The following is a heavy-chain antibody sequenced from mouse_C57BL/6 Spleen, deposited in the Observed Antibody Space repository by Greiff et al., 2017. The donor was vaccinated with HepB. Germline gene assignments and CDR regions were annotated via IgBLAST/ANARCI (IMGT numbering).Heavy chain of an antibody. CDR3: ASEDGNSYYYAMDY. CDR2: ISDGGSYT. V-gene: IGHV5-4*01. D-gene: IGHD2-1*01. CDR1: GFTFSSYA. J-gene: IGHJ4*01. Sequence: EVQGVESGGGLVKPGGSLKLSCAASGFTFSSYAMSWVRQTPEKRLEWVATISDGGSYTYYPDNVKGRFTISRYNAKNNLYLQMSHLKSEDTAMYYCASEDGNSYYYAMDYWGQGTSVTVSS.